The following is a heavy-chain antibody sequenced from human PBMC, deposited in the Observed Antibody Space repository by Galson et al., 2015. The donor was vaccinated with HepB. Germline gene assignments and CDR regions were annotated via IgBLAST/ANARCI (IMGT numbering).Heavy chain of an antibody. V-gene: IGHV3-23*01. J-gene: IGHJ6*02. CDR1: GFTFSSYA. CDR2: ISGSGGST. D-gene: IGHD3-22*01. Sequence: SLRLSCAASGFTFSSYAMSWVRQAPGKGLERVSAISGSGGSTYYADSVKGRFTISRDNSKNTLYLQMNSLRAEDTAVYYCATFLYYDSSGYYPYYYYYGMDVWGQGTTVTVSS. CDR3: ATFLYYDSSGYYPYYYYYGMDV.